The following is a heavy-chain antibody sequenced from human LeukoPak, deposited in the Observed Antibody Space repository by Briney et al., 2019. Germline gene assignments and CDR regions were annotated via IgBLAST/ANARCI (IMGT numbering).Heavy chain of an antibody. CDR1: RFTFSNYW. D-gene: IGHD1-1*01. J-gene: IGHJ4*02. V-gene: IGHV3-7*01. CDR3: VRDFSLTRLERPFDY. CDR2: INKDGSEK. Sequence: PGGSLRPSCAASRFTFSNYWMTWVRQAPGKGLEWVANINKDGSEKYYVDSVKGRLSISRDNAKNSLYLQMNSLRAEDTAIYYCVRDFSLTRLERPFDYWGQGTLVTVSS.